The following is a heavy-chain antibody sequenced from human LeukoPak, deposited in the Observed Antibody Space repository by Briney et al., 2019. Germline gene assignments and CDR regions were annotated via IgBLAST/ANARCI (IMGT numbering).Heavy chain of an antibody. J-gene: IGHJ5*02. Sequence: PSEALSLTCTVSGGSISSNYWGWVRQPPGKGLQWIGSIYYSGSTYYNPLFKSRVTISVDTSKNQFSLKLSSVTAADTAVYYCARISGGAGYNSNWFDPWGQGTLVTVSS. V-gene: IGHV4-39*01. D-gene: IGHD5-24*01. CDR2: IYYSGST. CDR1: GGSISSNY. CDR3: ARISGGAGYNSNWFDP.